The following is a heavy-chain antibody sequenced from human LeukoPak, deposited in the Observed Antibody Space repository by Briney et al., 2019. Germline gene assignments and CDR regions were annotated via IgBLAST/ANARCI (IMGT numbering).Heavy chain of an antibody. D-gene: IGHD3-10*01. V-gene: IGHV1-2*06. CDR3: ARDLPYGSGSYYIDHY. CDR1: GYTFTGYY. J-gene: IGHJ4*02. Sequence: ASVKVSCKASGYTFTGYYMHWVRQAPGQGLEWMGRINPNSGDTNYAQKFQGRVTMTRDTSISTAYMELSRLRSDDTAVYYCARDLPYGSGSYYIDHYWGQGTLVTVSS. CDR2: INPNSGDT.